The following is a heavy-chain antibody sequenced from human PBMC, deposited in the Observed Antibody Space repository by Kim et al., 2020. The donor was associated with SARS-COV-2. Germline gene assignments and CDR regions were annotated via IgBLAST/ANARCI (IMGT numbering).Heavy chain of an antibody. V-gene: IGHV4-31*03. CDR2: IYYSGST. CDR3: ARDRSQYCSSTSCPWGMDV. J-gene: IGHJ6*02. Sequence: SETLSLTCTVSGGSISSGGYYWSWIRQHPGKGLEWIGYIYYSGSTYYNPSLKSRVTISVDTSKNQFSLKLSSVTAADTAVYYCARDRSQYCSSTSCPWGMDVWGQGTTVTVSS. D-gene: IGHD2-2*01. CDR1: GGSISSGGYY.